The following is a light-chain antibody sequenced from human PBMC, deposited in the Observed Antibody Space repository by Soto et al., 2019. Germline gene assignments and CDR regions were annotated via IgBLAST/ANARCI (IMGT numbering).Light chain of an antibody. CDR2: DAS. J-gene: IGKJ1*01. Sequence: DLQMTQSPSSLSASVGDRVTITCRASRNIDNFLNWYHQKPGKAPKLLIYDASSLQSGVPSRFSGSGSGTNFTLTISSLQPEDFATYYCQQSYITPRTFGQGPRVDIK. V-gene: IGKV1-39*01. CDR3: QQSYITPRT. CDR1: RNIDNF.